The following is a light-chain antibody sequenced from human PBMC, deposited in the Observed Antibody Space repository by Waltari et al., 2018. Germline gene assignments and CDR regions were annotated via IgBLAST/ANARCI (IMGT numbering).Light chain of an antibody. CDR1: TGAVTSGHY. CDR3: LLSYSGSRVL. J-gene: IGLJ2*01. V-gene: IGLV7-46*01. CDR2: DTS. Sequence: QAVVTQEPSLTVSPGGTVTLTCGPSTGAVTSGHYPYWFQQKPGQAPRTLIYDTSNQHSWTPARFSGSLLGGKAALTLSGAQPEDEAEYYCLLSYSGSRVLFGGGTKLTVL.